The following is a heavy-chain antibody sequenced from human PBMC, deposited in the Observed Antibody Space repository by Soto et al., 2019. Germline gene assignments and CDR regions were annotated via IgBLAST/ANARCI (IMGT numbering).Heavy chain of an antibody. D-gene: IGHD2-2*01. CDR3: VRREGYCSSPSCYGHHDY. CDR1: GGSISSSSYY. J-gene: IGHJ4*02. Sequence: QLQLQESGPGLVKPSETLSLTCTVSGGSISSSSYYWGWIRQPPGKGLEWIGSIYYRGSTHYNPSLKSRVTMTVDTSKNQFSLKLSSVTAADTAVYYCVRREGYCSSPSCYGHHDYWGQGTLVTVSS. CDR2: IYYRGST. V-gene: IGHV4-39*01.